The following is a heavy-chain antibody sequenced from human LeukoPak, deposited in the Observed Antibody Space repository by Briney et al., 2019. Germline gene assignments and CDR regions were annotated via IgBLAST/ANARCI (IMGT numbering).Heavy chain of an antibody. CDR2: INHSGGT. Sequence: SETLSLTCAVYGGSFSGYYWSWIRQPPGKGLEWIGEINHSGGTNYNPSLKSRVTISVDTSKNQFSLKLTSVTAADTAMYYCARVWYYGSGTSSNLYFYYYMDVWGKGTTVTVSS. CDR3: ARVWYYGSGTSSNLYFYYYMDV. CDR1: GGSFSGYY. V-gene: IGHV4-34*01. D-gene: IGHD3-10*01. J-gene: IGHJ6*03.